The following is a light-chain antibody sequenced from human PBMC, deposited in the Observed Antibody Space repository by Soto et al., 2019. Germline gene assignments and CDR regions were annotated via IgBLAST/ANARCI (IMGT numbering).Light chain of an antibody. V-gene: IGKV3-11*01. CDR2: GAS. Sequence: TQSPATLSVSPGEGATLSCRASQSVSSKLAWYQQKPGQAPRLLIYGASTRATGIPARFSGSGSGTDFTLTISSVEPEDFAVDYCQQRSNWITVGQGTRLEIK. J-gene: IGKJ5*01. CDR3: QQRSNWIT. CDR1: QSVSSK.